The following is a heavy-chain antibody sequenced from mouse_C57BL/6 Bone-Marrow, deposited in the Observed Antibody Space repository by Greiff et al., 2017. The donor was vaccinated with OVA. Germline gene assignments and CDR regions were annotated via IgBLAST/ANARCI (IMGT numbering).Heavy chain of an antibody. V-gene: IGHV2-6-1*01. J-gene: IGHJ4*01. Sequence: VQLQESGPGLVAPSPSLSITCTVSGFSLTSYGVHWVRQPPGKGLEWLVVIWSDGSTTYNSALNSRLSISKDNYKSQVFLKMNSLQTDDTAMYXCARHGGPFYAMDYWGQGASVTVSS. CDR1: GFSLTSYG. CDR3: ARHGGPFYAMDY. CDR2: IWSDGST.